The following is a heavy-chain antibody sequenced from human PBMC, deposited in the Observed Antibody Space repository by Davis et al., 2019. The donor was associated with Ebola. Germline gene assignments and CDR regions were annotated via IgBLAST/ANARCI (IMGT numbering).Heavy chain of an antibody. J-gene: IGHJ4*02. CDR2: SGPGFGEI. CDR1: GYSLSEQI. CDR3: ATAAGERLDHFDS. D-gene: IGHD1-26*01. V-gene: IGHV1-24*01. Sequence: ASVKVSCKVSGYSLSEQIIHWVRQAPGEGLEWLGGSGPGFGEIIYAQKFQGRVTMTEDTSTDTAYMELTSLRSEDTAVYYCATAAGERLDHFDSWGQGSLVTVSS.